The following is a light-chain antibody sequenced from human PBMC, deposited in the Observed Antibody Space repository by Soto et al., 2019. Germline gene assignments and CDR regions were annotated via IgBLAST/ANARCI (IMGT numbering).Light chain of an antibody. CDR1: QGIGST. Sequence: EIVMTQSPATLSVSPGERATLSCRASQGIGSTLAWYQQKPGQTPRLLIYGASTRATGVPARFSGSGSGTEFTLTINSLQSEDFAVYYCQQYDTYPRTFGQGTKLEI. V-gene: IGKV3-15*01. J-gene: IGKJ2*01. CDR3: QQYDTYPRT. CDR2: GAS.